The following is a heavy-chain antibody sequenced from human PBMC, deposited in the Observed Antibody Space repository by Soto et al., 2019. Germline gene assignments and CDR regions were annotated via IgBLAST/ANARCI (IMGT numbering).Heavy chain of an antibody. J-gene: IGHJ5*02. Sequence: QITLKESGPTLVKPTQTLTXTCXXXGFSLTTRGVGVGWIRQPPGKALECLALIYWDDDKRYSPSLQSRLSITKDTSKNQVVLTMTNVDPVDTATYXXXXXXXXXXXXWFDPWGQGTLVSVSS. V-gene: IGHV2-5*02. CDR2: IYWDDDK. CDR1: GFSLTTRGVG. CDR3: XXXXXXXXXXWFDP.